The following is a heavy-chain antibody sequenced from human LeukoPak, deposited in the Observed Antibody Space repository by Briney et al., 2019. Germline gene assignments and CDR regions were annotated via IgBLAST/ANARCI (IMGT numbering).Heavy chain of an antibody. D-gene: IGHD2-8*02. CDR1: GLNFNSRW. Sequence: GGSLRLSCVASGLNFNSRWMDWVRRAPGQGLEWVASIKEDGSETHYVDSVRGRFTISRDNDKNSLYLQMNNLRAEDTAMYYCARDGGWWRFDFWGQGALVTVSS. CDR3: ARDGGWWRFDF. V-gene: IGHV3-7*03. J-gene: IGHJ4*02. CDR2: IKEDGSET.